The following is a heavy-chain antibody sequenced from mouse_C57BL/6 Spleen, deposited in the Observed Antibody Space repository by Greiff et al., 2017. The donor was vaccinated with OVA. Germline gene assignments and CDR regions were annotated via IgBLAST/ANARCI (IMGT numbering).Heavy chain of an antibody. CDR1: GYTFTDYN. Sequence: VQLQQSGPELVKPGASVTIPCKASGYTFTDYNMDWVKQSHGKSLEWIGDINPNNGGTNYNQKFKGKATLTVDKSSSTAYMELRSLTSEDTAVYYCARSDGNLAWFAYWGQGTLVTVSA. J-gene: IGHJ3*01. D-gene: IGHD2-1*01. CDR2: INPNNGGT. CDR3: ARSDGNLAWFAY. V-gene: IGHV1-18*01.